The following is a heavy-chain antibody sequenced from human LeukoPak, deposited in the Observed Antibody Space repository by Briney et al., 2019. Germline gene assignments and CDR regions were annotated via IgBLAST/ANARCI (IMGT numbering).Heavy chain of an antibody. CDR2: IYTSGST. V-gene: IGHV4-4*07. CDR1: GGSISSYY. D-gene: IGHD3-22*01. CDR3: ARDSGDRSGFHPYFDS. Sequence: SETLSLTCTVSGGSISSYYWSWIRQPAGEGLEWIGRIYTSGSTNYNPSLKSRVTMSVATSKNQFSLKLSSVTAADTAVYYCARDSGDRSGFHPYFDSWGQGTLVTVSS. J-gene: IGHJ4*02.